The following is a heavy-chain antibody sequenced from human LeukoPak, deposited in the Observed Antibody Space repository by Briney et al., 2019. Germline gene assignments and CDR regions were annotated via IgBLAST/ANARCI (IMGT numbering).Heavy chain of an antibody. CDR3: ARDAARTPYSSSWPYGMDV. D-gene: IGHD6-13*01. CDR1: GFTVSSNY. Sequence: GGSLRLSCVASGFTVSSNYMSWVRQAPGKGLEWVSVIYSGGSTYYADSVKGRFTISRDNSKNTLYLQMNSLRAEDTAVYYCARDAARTPYSSSWPYGMDVWGQGTTVTVSS. CDR2: IYSGGST. V-gene: IGHV3-66*01. J-gene: IGHJ6*02.